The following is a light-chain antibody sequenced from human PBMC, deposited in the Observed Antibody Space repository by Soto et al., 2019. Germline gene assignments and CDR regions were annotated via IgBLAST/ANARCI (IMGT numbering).Light chain of an antibody. Sequence: EIVLTQSPGTLSLSLGERATLSCRATQSISINYLALFQQRPGQAPRLLIYGASIRATGIPDRFSGTGSGADFTLTISRLEPEDFAVYYCHQYGNSPPWTFGQGTKVEIK. CDR2: GAS. J-gene: IGKJ1*01. CDR3: HQYGNSPPWT. V-gene: IGKV3-20*01. CDR1: QSISINY.